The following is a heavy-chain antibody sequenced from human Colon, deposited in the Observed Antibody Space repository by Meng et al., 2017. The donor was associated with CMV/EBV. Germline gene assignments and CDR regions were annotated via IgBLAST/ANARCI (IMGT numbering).Heavy chain of an antibody. J-gene: IGHJ5*02. CDR2: ITPNGDST. CDR3: ARQISVGSVDP. V-gene: IGHV1-46*01. Sequence: VQLVQSGAEVRKPGASVRVSCKASGDTFSKLYIHWVRQAPGQGLEWMGLITPNGDSTYYAQNFQGRVTMTSDTSTSTIYMDLNNLRSEDTAVYYCARQISVGSVDPWGQGTLVTVSS. CDR1: GDTFSKLY. D-gene: IGHD1-26*01.